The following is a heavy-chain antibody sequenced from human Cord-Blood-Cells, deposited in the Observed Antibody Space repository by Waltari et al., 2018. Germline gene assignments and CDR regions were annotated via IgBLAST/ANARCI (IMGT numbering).Heavy chain of an antibody. D-gene: IGHD6-13*01. J-gene: IGHJ4*02. V-gene: IGHV4-34*01. CDR2: INHSGST. CDR3: ARLRSSSRFDY. CDR1: GGSFSGYY. Sequence: QVQLQQWGAGLLKPSETLSLTCAVYGGSFSGYYWSWIRQPPGKGLEWIGEINHSGSTNYNPSLKSRVTISVDTSKNQFSLKLSSVTAADTAVYYCARLRSSSRFDYWGQGTLVTVSS.